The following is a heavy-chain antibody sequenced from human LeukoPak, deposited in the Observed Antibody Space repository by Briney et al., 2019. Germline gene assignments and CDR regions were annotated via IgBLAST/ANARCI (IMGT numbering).Heavy chain of an antibody. D-gene: IGHD6-19*01. CDR3: AKTEQWLTHRVSWYFDY. V-gene: IGHV3-23*01. CDR2: ISGSGGST. Sequence: PGGSLRLSCAASGFTFSSYAMSWVRRAPGKGLEWVSAISGSGGSTYYADSVKGRFTISRDNSKNTLYLQMNSLRAEDTAVYYCAKTEQWLTHRVSWYFDYWGQGTLVTVSS. CDR1: GFTFSSYA. J-gene: IGHJ4*02.